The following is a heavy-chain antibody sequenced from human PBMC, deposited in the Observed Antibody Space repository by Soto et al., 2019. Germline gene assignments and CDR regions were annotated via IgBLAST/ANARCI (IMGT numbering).Heavy chain of an antibody. CDR1: GFTFSTYG. CDR3: AKSVYNWNDGFFDY. V-gene: IGHV3-30*18. J-gene: IGHJ4*02. CDR2: ISYDGNNK. D-gene: IGHD1-1*01. Sequence: QVQLVESGGGVVQPGRSLRLSCAASGFTFSTYGMHWVRQAPGKGLEWVAVISYDGNNKYYADSVKGRFTISRDNSKNARYLQMSNLRAEDTAVYYCAKSVYNWNDGFFDYWGQGTLVTVSS.